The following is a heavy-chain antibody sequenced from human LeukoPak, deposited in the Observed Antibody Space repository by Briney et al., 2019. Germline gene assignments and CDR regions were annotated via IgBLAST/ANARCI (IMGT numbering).Heavy chain of an antibody. J-gene: IGHJ4*02. Sequence: GPSVKVSCKASGYTFTSYGISWVRQAPGQGLEWMGWISAYNGNTNYAQKLQGRVTMTTDTSTSTAYMELRSLRSDDTAVYYCARVRLGYCSSTSCPELSYYFDYWGQGTLVTVSS. D-gene: IGHD2-2*01. CDR2: ISAYNGNT. V-gene: IGHV1-18*01. CDR1: GYTFTSYG. CDR3: ARVRLGYCSSTSCPELSYYFDY.